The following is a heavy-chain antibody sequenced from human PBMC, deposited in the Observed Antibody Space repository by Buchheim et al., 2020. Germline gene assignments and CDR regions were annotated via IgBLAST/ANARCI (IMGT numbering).Heavy chain of an antibody. V-gene: IGHV3-30-3*01. CDR3: ARVRERKVLRYFDWLLPIDY. J-gene: IGHJ4*02. D-gene: IGHD3-9*01. CDR2: ISYDGSNK. CDR1: GFTFSSYA. Sequence: QVQLVESGGGVVQPGRSLRLSCAASGFTFSSYAMHWVRQAPGKGLEWVAVISYDGSNKYYADSVKGRFTISRDNSKNTLYLQMNSLRAEDTAVYYCARVRERKVLRYFDWLLPIDYWGQGTL.